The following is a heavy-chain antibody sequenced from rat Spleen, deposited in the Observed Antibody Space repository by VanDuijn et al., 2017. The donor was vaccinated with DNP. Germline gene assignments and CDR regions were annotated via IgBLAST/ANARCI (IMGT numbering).Heavy chain of an antibody. CDR3: ATHGHTTGITPDY. D-gene: IGHD1-9*01. V-gene: IGHV10-5*01. Sequence: VQVVESGGGLVQPKESLKISCAASGFTFSNAAMYWVRQAPGEGLEWVARIRTKTDNYATYYADSVKGRFTISRDNAKSTLYLQMDSLRSEDTATYYCATHGHTTGITPDYWGQGVMVTVSS. J-gene: IGHJ2*01. CDR1: GFTFSNAA. CDR2: IRTKTDNYAT.